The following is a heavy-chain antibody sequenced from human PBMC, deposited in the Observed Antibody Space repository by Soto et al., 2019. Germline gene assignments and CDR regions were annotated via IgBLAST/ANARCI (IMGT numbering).Heavy chain of an antibody. V-gene: IGHV3-20*04. CDR1: GFTFDDYG. Sequence: GGSLRLSCAASGFTFDDYGMSWVRQAPGKGLEWVSGINWNGGSTGYADSVKGRFTISRDNAKNSLYLQMNSLRAEDTALYYCARLYSSGWYRPGSYWGQGTLVTVSS. J-gene: IGHJ4*02. CDR3: ARLYSSGWYRPGSY. CDR2: INWNGGST. D-gene: IGHD6-19*01.